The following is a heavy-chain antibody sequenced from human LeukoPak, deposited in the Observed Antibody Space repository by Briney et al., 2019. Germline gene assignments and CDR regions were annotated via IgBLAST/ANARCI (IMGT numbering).Heavy chain of an antibody. D-gene: IGHD3-10*01. CDR1: GFTVSSNY. CDR3: AREQNTMIRGVPNWFDP. CDR2: IYSGGST. J-gene: IGHJ5*02. Sequence: GGSLRLSCAASGFTVSSNYMNWVRQAPGKGLEWVSVIYSGGSTYYADSVKGRFSISRDNSKNTLYLQMNSLRAEDTAVYYCAREQNTMIRGVPNWFDPWGQGTLVTVSS. V-gene: IGHV3-66*01.